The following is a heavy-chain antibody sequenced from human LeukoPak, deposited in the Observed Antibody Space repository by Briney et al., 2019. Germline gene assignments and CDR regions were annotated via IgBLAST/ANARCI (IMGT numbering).Heavy chain of an antibody. CDR1: GGSFSGYY. D-gene: IGHD3-9*01. V-gene: IGHV4-34*01. CDR2: INHSGST. CDR3: ARLVPYYDILTGYYARYGMDV. Sequence: SETLSLTCAVYGGSFSGYYWSWIRQPPGKGLEWIGEINHSGSTNYNPSLKSRVTISVDTSKNQFSLKLSSVTAADTAVYYCARLVPYYDILTGYYARYGMDVWGQGTTVTVSS. J-gene: IGHJ6*02.